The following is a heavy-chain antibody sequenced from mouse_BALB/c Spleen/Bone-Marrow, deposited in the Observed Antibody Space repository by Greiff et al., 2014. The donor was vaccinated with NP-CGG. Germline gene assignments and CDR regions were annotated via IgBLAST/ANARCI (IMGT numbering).Heavy chain of an antibody. D-gene: IGHD1-2*01. J-gene: IGHJ3*01. CDR1: GFSLTNYC. Sequence: VHLVESGPGLVAPSQSLSITCTVSGFSLTNYCVHWVRQPPGKGLEWLGAIWAGGSTNYKSALMSRLSISKDNSKSQVFLKMNSLQTDDTAMYYCARDGATATLAYWGQGTLVTVSA. CDR3: ARDGATATLAY. V-gene: IGHV2-9*02. CDR2: IWAGGST.